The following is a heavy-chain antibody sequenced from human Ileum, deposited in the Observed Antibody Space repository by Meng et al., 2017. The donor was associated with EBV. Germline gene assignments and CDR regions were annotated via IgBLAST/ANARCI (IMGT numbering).Heavy chain of an antibody. CDR2: INTHTGNP. CDR1: GYTFINYA. V-gene: IGHV7-4-1*02. J-gene: IGHJ2*01. Sequence: QVQLVQSGSELKKPXXSVKGSCKAXGYTFINYAINWVRQAPGQGLVWMGWINTHTGNPTYGQGFTGRFVLSSDTSVSTANLQISSLKAEDTAVYYCARGGPYPDSSGFHWYFDLWGRGTLVTVSS. CDR3: ARGGPYPDSSGFHWYFDL. D-gene: IGHD3-22*01.